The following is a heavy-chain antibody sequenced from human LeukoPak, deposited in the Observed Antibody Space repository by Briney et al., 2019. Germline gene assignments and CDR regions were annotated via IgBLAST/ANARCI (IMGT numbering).Heavy chain of an antibody. CDR3: ARALVWGFDP. V-gene: IGHV4-31*03. CDR2: IYYSRST. CDR1: GGFINSGGYY. J-gene: IGHJ5*02. Sequence: SETLSLTCTVSGGFINSGGYYWSWIRQHPGKGLEWIGYIYYSRSTYYNPSLKSRVTISVDTSKNQFSLKLSSVTAADTAVYYCARALVWGFDPWGQGTLVTVSS. D-gene: IGHD2-8*01.